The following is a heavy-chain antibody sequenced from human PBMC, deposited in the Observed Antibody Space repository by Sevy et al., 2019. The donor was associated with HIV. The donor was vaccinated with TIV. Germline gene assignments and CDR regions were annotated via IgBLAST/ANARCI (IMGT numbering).Heavy chain of an antibody. V-gene: IGHV3-30*18. CDR1: GFTFSSYG. D-gene: IGHD2-2*01. Sequence: GGSLRLSCAASGFTFSSYGMHWVRQAPGKGLEWVAVISYDGSNKYYADSGKGRFTISRDNSKNTLHLQMNSLRAEDTAVYYCAKWLTAAIDYYGMDVWGQGTTVTVSS. CDR2: ISYDGSNK. CDR3: AKWLTAAIDYYGMDV. J-gene: IGHJ6*02.